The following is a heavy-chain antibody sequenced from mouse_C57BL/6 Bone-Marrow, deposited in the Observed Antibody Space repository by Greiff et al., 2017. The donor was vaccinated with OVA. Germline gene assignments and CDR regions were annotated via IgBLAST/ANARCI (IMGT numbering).Heavy chain of an antibody. V-gene: IGHV14-4*01. CDR3: TTDYGSRFAY. CDR2: IDPENGDT. CDR1: GFNIKDDY. D-gene: IGHD1-1*01. Sequence: EVQVVESGAELVRPGASVKLSCTASGFNIKDDYMHWVKQRPEQGLEWIGWIDPENGDTEYASKFQGKATITADTSSNTAYLQLSSLTSEDTAVYYCTTDYGSRFAYWGQGTLVTVSA. J-gene: IGHJ3*01.